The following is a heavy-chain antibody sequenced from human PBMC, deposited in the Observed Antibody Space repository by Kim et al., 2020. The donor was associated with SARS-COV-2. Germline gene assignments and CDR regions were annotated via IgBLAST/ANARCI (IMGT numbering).Heavy chain of an antibody. CDR3: ARDQGGAVAGTKYYFDY. CDR2: IWYDGSNK. D-gene: IGHD6-19*01. V-gene: IGHV3-33*01. CDR1: GFTFSSYG. Sequence: GGSLRLSCAASGFTFSSYGMHWVRQAPGKGLEWVAVIWYDGSNKYYVDSVKGRFTISRDNSKNTLYLQMNSLRAEDTAVYYCARDQGGAVAGTKYYFDYWGQGTLVTVSS. J-gene: IGHJ4*02.